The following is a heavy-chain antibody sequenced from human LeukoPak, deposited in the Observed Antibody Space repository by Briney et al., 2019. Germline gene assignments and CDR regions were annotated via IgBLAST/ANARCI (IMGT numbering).Heavy chain of an antibody. CDR3: AKLDYGSGRSFDY. J-gene: IGHJ4*02. CDR1: GFTFSNYW. D-gene: IGHD3-10*01. V-gene: IGHV3-7*03. Sequence: GGSLRLSCAASGFTFSNYWMTWVRQAPGKGLEWVANIKRDGSEKYYVDSVKGRFTISRDNSKNTLYLQMNSLRAEDTAVYYCAKLDYGSGRSFDYWGQGTLVTVSS. CDR2: IKRDGSEK.